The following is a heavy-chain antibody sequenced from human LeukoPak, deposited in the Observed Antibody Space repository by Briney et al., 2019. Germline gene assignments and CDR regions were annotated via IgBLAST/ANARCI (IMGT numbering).Heavy chain of an antibody. D-gene: IGHD6-25*01. V-gene: IGHV3-30*02. CDR3: AKDMAATLDY. CDR1: GFTFSSYG. J-gene: IGHJ4*02. CDR2: IRYDGSNK. Sequence: GGSLRPPCAASGFTFSSYGMHWVRQAPGKGLEWVAFIRYDGSNKYYADSVKGRFTISRDNSKNTLYLQMNSLRAEDTAVYYCAKDMAATLDYWGQGTLVTVSS.